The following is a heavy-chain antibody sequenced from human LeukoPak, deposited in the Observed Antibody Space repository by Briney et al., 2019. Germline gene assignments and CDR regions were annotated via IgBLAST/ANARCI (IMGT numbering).Heavy chain of an antibody. D-gene: IGHD5-18*01. V-gene: IGHV4-59*01. CDR2: IYYSGST. CDR3: ARGYGYSQYYFDY. J-gene: IGHJ4*02. CDR1: GGSISSYY. Sequence: SETLSLTCTVSGGSISSYYWSWIRQPPGKGLEWIGYIYYSGSTNYNPSLKSRVTISVDTSKNQFSLKLSSVTAADTAVYYCARGYGYSQYYFDYWGQGTLVTVSS.